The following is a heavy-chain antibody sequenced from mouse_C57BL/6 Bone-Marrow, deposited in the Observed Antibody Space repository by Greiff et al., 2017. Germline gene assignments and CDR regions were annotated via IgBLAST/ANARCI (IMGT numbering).Heavy chain of an antibody. CDR3: ARDYGSSYGFAY. V-gene: IGHV1-72*01. Sequence: QVQLKESGAELVKPGASVKLSCKASGYTFTSYWMHWVKQRPGRGLEWIGRIDPHSGGTKYNEKFKSKATLTVDKPSSTAYMQLSSLTSEDSAVYYCARDYGSSYGFAYWGQGTLVTVSA. J-gene: IGHJ3*01. CDR2: IDPHSGGT. CDR1: GYTFTSYW. D-gene: IGHD1-1*01.